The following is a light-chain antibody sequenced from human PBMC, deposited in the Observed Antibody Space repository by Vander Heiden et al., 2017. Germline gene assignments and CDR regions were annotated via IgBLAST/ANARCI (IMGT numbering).Light chain of an antibody. Sequence: EIVLTQPPGTLSLSPGERATLSCRASQSVSRSYLAWYQQKPGQAPRLLIYGASSRATGIPDRFSGSGSGTDFTLTISRVEPEDFAVYYCQQYGSSPQTFGQGTKLEIK. J-gene: IGKJ2*01. CDR1: QSVSRSY. V-gene: IGKV3-20*01. CDR3: QQYGSSPQT. CDR2: GAS.